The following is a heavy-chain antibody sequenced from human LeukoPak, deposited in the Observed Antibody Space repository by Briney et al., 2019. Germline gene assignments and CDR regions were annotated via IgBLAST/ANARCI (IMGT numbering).Heavy chain of an antibody. CDR3: ARRYYYNLGSFPFDF. D-gene: IGHD3-10*01. Sequence: SETLSLTCAVSGGPFSGYFWSWIRESSGKGLEWIGEIHNSGTTNYNPSLNSRVTISEDTSKNQFYLNLSSVTAADTAVYYCARRYYYNLGSFPFDFWGQGTLVTVSS. CDR1: GGPFSGYF. V-gene: IGHV4-34*01. J-gene: IGHJ4*02. CDR2: IHNSGTT.